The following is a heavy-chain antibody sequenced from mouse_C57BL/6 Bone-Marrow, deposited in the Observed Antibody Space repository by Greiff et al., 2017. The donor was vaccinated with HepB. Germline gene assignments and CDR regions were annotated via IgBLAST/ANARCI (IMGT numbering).Heavy chain of an antibody. Sequence: LVKPGASVKISCKASGYTFTDYYMNWVKQSHGKSLEWIGDINPNNGGTSYNQKFKGKATLTVDKSSSTAYMELRSLTSEDSAVYYCARLVYDGYYLDYWGQGTTLTVSS. J-gene: IGHJ2*01. CDR2: INPNNGGT. D-gene: IGHD2-3*01. CDR1: GYTFTDYY. CDR3: ARLVYDGYYLDY. V-gene: IGHV1-26*01.